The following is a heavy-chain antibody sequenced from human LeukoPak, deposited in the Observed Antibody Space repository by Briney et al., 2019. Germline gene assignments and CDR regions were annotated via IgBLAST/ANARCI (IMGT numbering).Heavy chain of an antibody. CDR3: ARRGSGTHCFDY. CDR2: IWTDGTNK. J-gene: IGHJ4*02. V-gene: IGHV3-33*01. Sequence: GGSLRLSCAASGFTFGNNGMQWVRQAPGKGLEWVAVIWTDGTNKYYADPVKGRFTISRDNSKNTLYLQMNNLRAEDTAVYYCARRGSGTHCFDYWGQGTLVTVSS. CDR1: GFTFGNNG. D-gene: IGHD1-26*01.